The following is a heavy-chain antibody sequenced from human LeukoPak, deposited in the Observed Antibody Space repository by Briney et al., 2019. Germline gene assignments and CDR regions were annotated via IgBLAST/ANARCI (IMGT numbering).Heavy chain of an antibody. CDR1: GGSFSGYY. CDR3: ARSNGWHNFDY. D-gene: IGHD6-19*01. CDR2: INHSGST. Sequence: PSETLSLTCAVYGGSFSGYYWGWVRQPPGKGLGWVGEINHSGSTNYNPSLKSRDTISVDTSKNQFSLKLSSVTAADTAVYYCARSNGWHNFDYWGQGTLVTVSS. V-gene: IGHV4-34*01. J-gene: IGHJ4*02.